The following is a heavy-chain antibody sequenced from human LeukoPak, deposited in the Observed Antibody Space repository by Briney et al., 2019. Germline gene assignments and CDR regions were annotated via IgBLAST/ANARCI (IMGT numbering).Heavy chain of an antibody. CDR1: GFTFSSYS. V-gene: IGHV3-21*01. D-gene: IGHD2/OR15-2a*01. Sequence: GGSLRLSCAASGFTFSSYSMNWVRQAPGKGLEWASSISSSSSYIYYADSVKGRFTISRDNAKNSLYLQMNSLRAEDTAVYYCARSLTFPLSPDYYYYGMDVWGQGTTVTVSS. CDR2: ISSSSSYI. CDR3: ARSLTFPLSPDYYYYGMDV. J-gene: IGHJ6*02.